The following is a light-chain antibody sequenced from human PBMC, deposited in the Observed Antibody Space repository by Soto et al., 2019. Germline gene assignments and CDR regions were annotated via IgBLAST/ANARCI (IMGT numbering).Light chain of an antibody. J-gene: IGKJ2*01. CDR3: QQYDNLPYT. CDR1: QDITNY. V-gene: IGKV1-33*01. CDR2: DAS. Sequence: DIQMTQSPSSLSASVGDRVTITCQASQDITNYLSWYQQKPGKAPKLLISDASNLEMGVPSRFSGSGSGTDFTVTISSLQPEDIATYYCQQYDNLPYTFGQGTQLEIK.